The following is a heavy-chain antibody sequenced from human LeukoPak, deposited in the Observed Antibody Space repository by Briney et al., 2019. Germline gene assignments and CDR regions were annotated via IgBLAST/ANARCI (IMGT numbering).Heavy chain of an antibody. J-gene: IGHJ4*02. CDR2: ISSSRSYI. V-gene: IGHV3-21*04. Sequence: AGSLRLSCAASGFTFSTFTMNWVRQAPGKGLEWISSISSSRSYIYYADSVKGRFTISRDNAKNSLYLQMDSLRAEDTAVYYCASSYHYDSSGSIYYFDYWGQGTPVTVSS. CDR3: ASSYHYDSSGSIYYFDY. CDR1: GFTFSTFT. D-gene: IGHD3-22*01.